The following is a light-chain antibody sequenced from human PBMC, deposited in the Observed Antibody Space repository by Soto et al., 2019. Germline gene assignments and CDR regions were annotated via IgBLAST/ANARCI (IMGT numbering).Light chain of an antibody. V-gene: IGKV2-30*02. CDR3: MQGTYWPWT. Sequence: DVVMTQSPLSLPVTLGHPASISCRSSQSLVHSSGNTYLNWFLQRPGPSPRRLIYQVSNRKSGVPGRLRGSRSGIDFTVKIIRVEDDVVGVDYCMQGTYWPWTFGHGTRVEV. CDR2: QVS. CDR1: QSLVHSSGNTY. J-gene: IGKJ1*01.